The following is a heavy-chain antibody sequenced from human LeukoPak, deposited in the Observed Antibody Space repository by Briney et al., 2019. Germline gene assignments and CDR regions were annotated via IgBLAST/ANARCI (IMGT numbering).Heavy chain of an antibody. D-gene: IGHD1-26*01. CDR2: IYYSGST. J-gene: IGHJ4*02. V-gene: IGHV4-59*01. CDR3: ARTGVVGATVGTFDY. Sequence: PSETLSLTCTVSGGSISSYYWSWIRQPPGKGLEWIGYIYYSGSTNYNPSLKSRVTISVDTSKNQFSLKLSSVTAADTAVYYCARTGVVGATVGTFDYWGQGTLVTVSS. CDR1: GGSISSYY.